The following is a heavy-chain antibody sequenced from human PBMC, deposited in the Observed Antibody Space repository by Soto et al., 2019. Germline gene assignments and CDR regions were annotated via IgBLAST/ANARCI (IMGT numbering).Heavy chain of an antibody. J-gene: IGHJ6*02. Sequence: QVQLVQSGAEVKKPGSSVKVSCKASGGTFSSYAISWVRQAPGQGLEWMGGIIPIFGTANYAQKFQGRVTITADESTSTAYMELSSRRSEDTAVCYCARDPDAPDPAMVYGMDVWGQGTTVTVSS. V-gene: IGHV1-69*12. CDR1: GGTFSSYA. D-gene: IGHD5-18*01. CDR2: IIPIFGTA. CDR3: ARDPDAPDPAMVYGMDV.